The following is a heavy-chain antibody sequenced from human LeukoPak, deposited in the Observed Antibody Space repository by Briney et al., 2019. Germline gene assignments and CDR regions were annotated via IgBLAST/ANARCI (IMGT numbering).Heavy chain of an antibody. J-gene: IGHJ4*02. CDR2: TCYRSKWYN. Sequence: SQTLSLTCAVSGDSVSNNIAAWHWIRQSPSRGLEWLGRTCYRSKWYNDYAVSVKGRITINPDTSKNQFSLQLNSVTPEDTAVYYCARDVTGGSLFDYWGQGTLVTVSS. D-gene: IGHD2-21*02. CDR3: ARDVTGGSLFDY. CDR1: GDSVSNNIAA. V-gene: IGHV6-1*01.